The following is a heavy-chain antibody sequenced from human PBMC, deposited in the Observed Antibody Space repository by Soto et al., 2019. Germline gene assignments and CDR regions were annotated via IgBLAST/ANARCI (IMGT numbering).Heavy chain of an antibody. Sequence: SETLSLTCTVSGGSINTFYWSWVRQPAGKGLEWIGRIFSSGSTSFNPSLESRVAMSVDTSKNHFSLNLSSVTAADMPVYYCAREGSYGAYNFAHGIQLWSLDFWGQGALVTVSS. CDR1: GGSINTFY. CDR2: IFSSGST. J-gene: IGHJ4*02. D-gene: IGHD5-18*01. CDR3: AREGSYGAYNFAHGIQLWSLDF. V-gene: IGHV4-4*07.